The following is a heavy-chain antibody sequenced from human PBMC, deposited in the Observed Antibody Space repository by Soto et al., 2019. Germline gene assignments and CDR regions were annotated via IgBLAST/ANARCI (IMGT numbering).Heavy chain of an antibody. CDR1: GNTVYNYV. J-gene: IGHJ6*02. D-gene: IGHD3-10*01. V-gene: IGHV1-18*01. CDR2: INGDNGNT. Sequence: ASVKVSCKSSGNTVYNYVIDGVRKAPGQRLEWMGWINGDNGNTNYAEQLQGRVTITTDTSTSTAYMELRSLRSDDTAVYYFSRRGSNYYYNSMDLCGQGTTLTVSS. CDR3: SRRGSNYYYNSMDL.